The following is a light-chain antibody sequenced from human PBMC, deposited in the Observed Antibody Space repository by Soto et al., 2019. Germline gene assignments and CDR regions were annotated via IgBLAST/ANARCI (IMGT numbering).Light chain of an antibody. Sequence: ETVLTQSPGTLSLSPGERATLSCRASQSVSSSSLAWYQQRPGQAPRLLIYGTSSRATGIPDRFSGSGSGTDFTLTISRLEPEDFAVYFCQRYGSSPRITFGQGTRLEIK. CDR1: QSVSSSS. J-gene: IGKJ5*01. V-gene: IGKV3-20*01. CDR2: GTS. CDR3: QRYGSSPRIT.